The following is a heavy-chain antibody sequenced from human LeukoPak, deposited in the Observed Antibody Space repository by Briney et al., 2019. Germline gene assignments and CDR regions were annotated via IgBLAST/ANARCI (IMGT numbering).Heavy chain of an antibody. Sequence: PGGSLRLSCAASGFTFSNYAMSWVRQAPGKGLEWVSGISNSGDSTYYADSVKGRFTISRDNSKNTLHLQMNSLRVEDTAVFHCARERSRSHMLSSVSGRYNWFDSWGQGALVTVSS. CDR1: GFTFSNYA. CDR3: ARERSRSHMLSSVSGRYNWFDS. J-gene: IGHJ5*01. D-gene: IGHD2-8*01. CDR2: ISNSGDST. V-gene: IGHV3-23*01.